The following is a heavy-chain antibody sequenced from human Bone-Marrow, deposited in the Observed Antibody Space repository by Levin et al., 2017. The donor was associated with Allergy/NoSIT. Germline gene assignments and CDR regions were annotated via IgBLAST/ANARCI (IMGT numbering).Heavy chain of an antibody. Sequence: PGGSLRLSCAASGFMFSNVWMSWVRQAPGKGLEWVGRIKRRLDGAITDYAAPVEGRFTISRDDSENMLYLQMNSLRIEDTAVYYCATLPYDYIWGNFRDTPDNWGQGTLVTVSS. V-gene: IGHV3-15*01. J-gene: IGHJ4*02. CDR2: IKRRLDGAIT. CDR3: ATLPYDYIWGNFRDTPDN. CDR1: GFMFSNVW. D-gene: IGHD3-16*02.